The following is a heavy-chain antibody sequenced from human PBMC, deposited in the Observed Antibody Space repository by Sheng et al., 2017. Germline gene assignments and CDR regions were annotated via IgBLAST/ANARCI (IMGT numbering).Heavy chain of an antibody. CDR1: GYTFTSYY. CDR3: AGATVTTSNWFDP. D-gene: IGHD4-17*01. J-gene: IGHJ5*02. Sequence: QVQLVQSGAEVKXPGASVKVSCKTSGYTFTSYYMHWVRQAPGQGLEWMGIINPVXVAQASTEVPGQSHHDQGHVHEHSLHGAEQPENLEDTAVYYCAGATVTTSNWFDPWGQGT. V-gene: IGHV1-46*01. CDR2: INPVXVA.